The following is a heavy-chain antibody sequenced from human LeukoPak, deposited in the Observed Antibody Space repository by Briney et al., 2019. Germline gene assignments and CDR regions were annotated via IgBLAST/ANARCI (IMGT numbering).Heavy chain of an antibody. CDR2: INRDGSST. Sequence: GGSLRLSCAASGFIFSSYWMHWVRQAPGKGLVWVSHINRDGSSTSYADSVEGRFTISRDNAKNTLYLQMNSLRAEDTAVYYCARWGPGAFDIWGQGTMVTVSS. D-gene: IGHD3-16*01. CDR1: GFIFSSYW. J-gene: IGHJ3*02. V-gene: IGHV3-74*01. CDR3: ARWGPGAFDI.